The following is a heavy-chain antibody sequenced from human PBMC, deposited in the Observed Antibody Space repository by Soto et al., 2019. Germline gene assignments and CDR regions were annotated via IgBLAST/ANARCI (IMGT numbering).Heavy chain of an antibody. J-gene: IGHJ6*02. CDR3: ASDLSGRPDV. Sequence: EVRLVESGGGLVRPGGSLRLSCAASVFTFSSYWMHWVRQAPGKGLVWVSRMNEDGGTTDYADSVKGRFTIPRDNAKNTLYLQMNSLRVEDTAVYYCASDLSGRPDVWGQGTTVTVSS. D-gene: IGHD3-10*01. CDR2: MNEDGGTT. CDR1: VFTFSSYW. V-gene: IGHV3-74*02.